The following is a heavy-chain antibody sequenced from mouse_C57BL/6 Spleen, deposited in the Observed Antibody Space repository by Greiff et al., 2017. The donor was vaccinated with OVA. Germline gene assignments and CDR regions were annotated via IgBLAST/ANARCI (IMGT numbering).Heavy chain of an antibody. D-gene: IGHD4-1*01. CDR1: GYAFTNYL. CDR3: ATLTGLFFDY. CDR2: INPGSGGT. Sequence: QVQLQQSGAELVRPGTSVKVSCKASGYAFTNYLIEWVKQRPGQGLEWIGVINPGSGGTNYNEKFKGKATLTADKSSSTAYMQLSSLTSEDSAVYFCATLTGLFFDYWGQGTTLTVSS. J-gene: IGHJ2*01. V-gene: IGHV1-54*01.